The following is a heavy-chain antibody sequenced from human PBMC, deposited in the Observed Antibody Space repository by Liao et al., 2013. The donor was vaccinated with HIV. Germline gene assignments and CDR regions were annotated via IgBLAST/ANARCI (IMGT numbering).Heavy chain of an antibody. CDR1: GGSITSNTYY. CDR3: ARGFGWFDP. V-gene: IGHV4-39*07. Sequence: QVQLQESGPGLVKPSETLSLTCTVSGGSITSNTYYWAWIRQPPGKGLEWIGSIYSSGTTSYNPSLKSRVAISVDTSKNQLSLRLTSLTAADTAVFYCARGFGWFDPWGQGTRVTVSS. J-gene: IGHJ5*02. CDR2: IYSSGTT. D-gene: IGHD3-10*01.